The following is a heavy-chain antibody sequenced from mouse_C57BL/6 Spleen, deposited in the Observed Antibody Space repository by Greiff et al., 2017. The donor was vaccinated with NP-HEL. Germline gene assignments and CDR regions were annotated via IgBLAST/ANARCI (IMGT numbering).Heavy chain of an antibody. J-gene: IGHJ3*01. D-gene: IGHD1-1*01. V-gene: IGHV1-7*01. Sequence: QVQLQQSGADLAKPGASVKLSCKASGYTFTSYWMHWVKQRPGQGLEWIGYINPSSGYTKYNQKFKDKATLTADKSYSTAYMQLSSLTYEDSAVYYCARCDGSGAWCADWGQGTLVTVSA. CDR1: GYTFTSYW. CDR2: INPSSGYT. CDR3: ARCDGSGAWCAD.